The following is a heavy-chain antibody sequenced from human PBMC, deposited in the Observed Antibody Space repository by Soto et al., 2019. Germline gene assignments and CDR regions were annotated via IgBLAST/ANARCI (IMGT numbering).Heavy chain of an antibody. Sequence: GGSLRLSCAASGFSFRHYTMNWVRQAPGKGLEWVSSIRGTGEYSYYADSVKGRFTISRDNSKNTLYLQMNSLRAEDTAVYYCAKDFEDSSGYYANYYYGMDVWGQGTTVTVSS. CDR2: IRGTGEYS. V-gene: IGHV3-23*01. CDR1: GFSFRHYT. CDR3: AKDFEDSSGYYANYYYGMDV. D-gene: IGHD3-22*01. J-gene: IGHJ6*02.